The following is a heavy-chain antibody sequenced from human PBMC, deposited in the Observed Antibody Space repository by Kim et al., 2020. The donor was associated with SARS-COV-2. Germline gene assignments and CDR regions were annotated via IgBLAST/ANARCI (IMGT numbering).Heavy chain of an antibody. CDR1: GYTFTSYG. CDR3: ARGPYYDILTGYYISAGRVDP. Sequence: ASVKVSCKASGYTFTSYGISWVRQAPGQGLEWMGWISAYNGNTNYAQKLQGRVTMTTDTSTSTAYMELRSLRSDDTAVYYCARGPYYDILTGYYISAGRVDPWGQGTLVTVS. J-gene: IGHJ5*02. V-gene: IGHV1-18*01. CDR2: ISAYNGNT. D-gene: IGHD3-9*01.